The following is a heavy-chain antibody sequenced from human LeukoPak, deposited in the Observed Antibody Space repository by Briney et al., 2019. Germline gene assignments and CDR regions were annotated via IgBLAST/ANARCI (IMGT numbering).Heavy chain of an antibody. CDR2: ISGSGGST. CDR3: ANQRLYQLLGAPLDC. V-gene: IGHV3-23*01. CDR1: GFTFSSYA. J-gene: IGHJ4*02. Sequence: GGSLRLSCAASGFTFSSYAMSWVRQAPGKGLEWVSAISGSGGSTYYADSVKGRFTISRDNSKNTLYLQMNSLRAEDTAVYYCANQRLYQLLGAPLDCWGQGTLVTVSS. D-gene: IGHD2-2*01.